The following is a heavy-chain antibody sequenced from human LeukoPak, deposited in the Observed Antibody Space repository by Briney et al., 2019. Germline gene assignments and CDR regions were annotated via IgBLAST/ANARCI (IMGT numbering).Heavy chain of an antibody. D-gene: IGHD5-12*01. CDR3: ARDRRGGYENYFDY. J-gene: IGHJ4*02. CDR2: IKQDGSDK. CDR1: GFTFSSYW. V-gene: IGHV3-7*01. Sequence: GGSLRLSCAASGFTFSSYWMSWVRQAPGKGLEWVANIKQDGSDKYYVDSVKGRFTISRDNSKNTLYLQMNSLRAEDTAVYYCARDRRGGYENYFDYWGQGTLVTVSS.